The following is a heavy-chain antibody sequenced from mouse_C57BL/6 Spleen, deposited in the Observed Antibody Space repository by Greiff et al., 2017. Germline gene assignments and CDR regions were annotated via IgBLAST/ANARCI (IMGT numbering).Heavy chain of an antibody. CDR2: ISDGGSYT. J-gene: IGHJ1*03. V-gene: IGHV5-4*01. CDR1: GFTFSSYA. Sequence: DVMLVESGGGLVKPGGSLKLSCAASGFTFSSYAMSWVRQTPEKRLEWVATISDGGSYTYYPDNVKGRFTISRDNAKNNLYLQMSHLKSEDTAMYYCAREKGNWYFDVWGTGTTVTVSS. CDR3: AREKGNWYFDV.